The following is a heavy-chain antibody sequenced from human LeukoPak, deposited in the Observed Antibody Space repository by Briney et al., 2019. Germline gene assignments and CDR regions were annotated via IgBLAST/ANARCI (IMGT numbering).Heavy chain of an antibody. J-gene: IGHJ4*02. CDR3: VRDYGGSSPFDF. CDR2: ISSSGSTI. CDR1: GFTFSSYE. Sequence: PGGSLRLSCAASGFTFSSYEMHWVRQAPGKGLEWVSYISSSGSTIYYADSVKGRFTISRDNAKNSPYLQMNSLRAEDTAVYYCVRDYGGSSPFDFWGQGTLVTVSS. V-gene: IGHV3-48*03. D-gene: IGHD4-23*01.